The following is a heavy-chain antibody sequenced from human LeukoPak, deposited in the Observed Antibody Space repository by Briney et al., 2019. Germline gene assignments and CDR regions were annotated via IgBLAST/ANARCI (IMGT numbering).Heavy chain of an antibody. V-gene: IGHV4-61*01. D-gene: IGHD3-3*01. CDR3: AREKVYYDFWSGYPDY. CDR2: IYYSGST. Sequence: SETLSLTCAVSGGSIRSSYYYWGWIRQPPGKGLEWIGYIYYSGSTNYNPSLKSRVTISVDTSKNQFSLKLSSVTAADTAVYYCAREKVYYDFWSGYPDYWGQGTLVTVSS. J-gene: IGHJ4*02. CDR1: GGSIRSSYYY.